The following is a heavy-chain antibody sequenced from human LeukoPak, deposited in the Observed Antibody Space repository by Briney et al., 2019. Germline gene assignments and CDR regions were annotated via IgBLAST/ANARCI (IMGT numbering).Heavy chain of an antibody. CDR3: ARGCGSDCSLLDN. D-gene: IGHD2-21*02. CDR1: GFTFSDYY. V-gene: IGHV3-11*01. J-gene: IGHJ4*02. CDR2: ISSSGSTI. Sequence: PGGSLRLSCAASGFTFSDYYMSWIRQAPGTGLEWVSYISSSGSTIYYADSVKGRFTISRDNAKNSLYLQMNGLRAEDTALYYCARGCGSDCSLLDNWGQGTLVTVFS.